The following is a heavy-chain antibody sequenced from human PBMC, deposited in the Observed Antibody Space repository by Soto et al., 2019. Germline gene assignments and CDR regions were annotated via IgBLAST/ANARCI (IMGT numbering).Heavy chain of an antibody. CDR3: AKCRGYCSGGSCYPYYYYYYMDV. Sequence: GGSLRLSCAASGFTFSSYAMSWVRQAPGKGLEWVSAISGSGGSTYYADSVKGRFNISRDNSKNTLYLQMNSLRAEDTAVYYCAKCRGYCSGGSCYPYYYYYYMDVWGKGTTVTVSS. CDR1: GFTFSSYA. J-gene: IGHJ6*03. V-gene: IGHV3-23*01. CDR2: ISGSGGST. D-gene: IGHD2-15*01.